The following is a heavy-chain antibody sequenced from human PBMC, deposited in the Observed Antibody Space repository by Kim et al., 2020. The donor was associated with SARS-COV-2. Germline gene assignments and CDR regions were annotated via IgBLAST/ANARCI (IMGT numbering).Heavy chain of an antibody. V-gene: IGHV3-48*03. CDR3: ARVGVPTPDI. J-gene: IGHJ3*02. CDR2: TI. D-gene: IGHD3-16*01. Sequence: TIYYADAVKGRCTISRDNAKNSLYLQMNSLRAEDTAVYYCARVGVPTPDIWGQGTMVTVSS.